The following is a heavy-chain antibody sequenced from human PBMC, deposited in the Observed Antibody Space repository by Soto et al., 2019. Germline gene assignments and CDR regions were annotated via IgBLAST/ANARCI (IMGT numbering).Heavy chain of an antibody. D-gene: IGHD2-21*02. CDR3: ARIDCGGNCYSRSWYFDI. CDR2: IRQDGGDK. J-gene: IGHJ2*01. V-gene: IGHV3-7*03. Sequence: EVQLVESGGGLVQPGGSLRLSCVASGLTFSNYWMGWVRQAPGKGLEWVANIRQDGGDKRDLDSVKGRFTISRDNAQNSLYLQMNSLRAEDTAVYYCARIDCGGNCYSRSWYFDIWGRGTLVTVSS. CDR1: GLTFSNYW.